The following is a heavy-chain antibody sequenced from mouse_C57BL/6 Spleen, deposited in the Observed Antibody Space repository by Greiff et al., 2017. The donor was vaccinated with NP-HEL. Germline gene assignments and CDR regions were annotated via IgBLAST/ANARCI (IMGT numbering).Heavy chain of an antibody. CDR1: GYTFTSYW. D-gene: IGHD1-1*01. J-gene: IGHJ2*01. V-gene: IGHV1-50*01. CDR2: IDPSDSYT. Sequence: QVQLQQPGAELVKPGASVKLSCKASGYTFTSYWMQWVKQRPGQGLEWIGEIDPSDSYTNYNQKFKGKATLTVDTSSSTAYMQLSSLTSEDSAVYYCARDGSDYWGQSTTLTVSS. CDR3: ARDGSDY.